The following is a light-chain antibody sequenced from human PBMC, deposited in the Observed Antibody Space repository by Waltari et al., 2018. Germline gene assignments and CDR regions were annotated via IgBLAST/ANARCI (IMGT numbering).Light chain of an antibody. V-gene: IGLV1-47*02. Sequence: QSVLTQPPSVSGTPGQRVTISCSESDSNIGSNYVSWYPQLLGTAPKLLLYSNDQRPAGVPDRISGSRSGTSASLAISGLRSDDEAFYYCAAWDDSLGGWVFGGGTKLTVL. CDR1: DSNIGSNY. CDR3: AAWDDSLGGWV. CDR2: SND. J-gene: IGLJ3*02.